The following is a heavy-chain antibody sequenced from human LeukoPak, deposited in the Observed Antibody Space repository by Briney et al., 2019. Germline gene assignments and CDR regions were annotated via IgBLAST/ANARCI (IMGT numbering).Heavy chain of an antibody. CDR3: AREVGYYSVSSGYYQSPFIDY. CDR1: GFTFDDYG. J-gene: IGHJ4*02. CDR2: INWNGGST. D-gene: IGHD3-22*01. Sequence: GGSLRLSCAASGFTFDDYGMSWVRQAPGKGLEWVSGINWNGGSTGYADSVKGRFTISRDNAKNSLYLQMNSLRAEDTALYYCAREVGYYSVSSGYYQSPFIDYWGQGTLVTVSS. V-gene: IGHV3-20*04.